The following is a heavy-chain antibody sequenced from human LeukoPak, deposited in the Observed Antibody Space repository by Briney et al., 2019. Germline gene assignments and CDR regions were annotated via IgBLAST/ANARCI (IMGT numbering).Heavy chain of an antibody. D-gene: IGHD3-10*01. CDR1: GGSISSYY. V-gene: IGHV4-59*01. CDR3: AREAAYYYGSGSVGWFDP. CDR2: IYYSGST. Sequence: SETLSLTCTVSGGSISSYYWSWIRQPPGKGLEWIGYIYYSGSTNYNPSLKSRVTISVDTSKNQFSLKLSSVTAADTAVYYCAREAAYYYGSGSVGWFDPWGQGTLVTVYS. J-gene: IGHJ5*02.